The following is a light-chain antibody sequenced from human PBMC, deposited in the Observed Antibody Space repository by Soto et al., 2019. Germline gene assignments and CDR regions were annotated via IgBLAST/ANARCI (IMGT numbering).Light chain of an antibody. CDR2: YDS. CDR1: IGTRS. Sequence: SYELTQPPSVSVAPGMTATITCGGDIGTRSVHWYMQRPGQAPMLVIFYDSDRPSGIPERFSGSTSGNTATLTISWVEAGDEADYYCQVWYSDHWVFGGGTKLTVL. J-gene: IGLJ3*02. CDR3: QVWYSDHWV. V-gene: IGLV3-21*04.